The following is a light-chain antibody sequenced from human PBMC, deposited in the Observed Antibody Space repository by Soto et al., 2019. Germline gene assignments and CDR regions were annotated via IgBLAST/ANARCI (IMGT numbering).Light chain of an antibody. CDR3: SAYAGNNHYV. CDR2: EVT. CDR1: SSDIGGYNY. Sequence: QSALTQPPSASGSPGPSLTISCTGTSSDIGGYNYVSWYQQHPGKAPKLMIYEVTKRHSDIPDRFSGSKSGNTASLTVSGLQAEDEADYYCSAYAGNNHYVFGTGTKLTVL. J-gene: IGLJ1*01. V-gene: IGLV2-8*01.